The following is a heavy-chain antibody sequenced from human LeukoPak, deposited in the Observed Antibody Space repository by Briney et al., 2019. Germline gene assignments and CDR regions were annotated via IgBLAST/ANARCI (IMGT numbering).Heavy chain of an antibody. CDR1: GGTGTSSA. V-gene: IGHV1-69*01. D-gene: IGHD5-18*01. CDR3: ARDQGRGYSYGVLTD. Sequence: SVKASCKAAGGTGTSSAISWVREAPGQGLGWLGGIIPIFGTANYAQKFQGRVTITADESTSTAYMELSSLRTEDTAVYYCARDQGRGYSYGVLTDWGQGTLVTVSS. J-gene: IGHJ4*02. CDR2: IIPIFGTA.